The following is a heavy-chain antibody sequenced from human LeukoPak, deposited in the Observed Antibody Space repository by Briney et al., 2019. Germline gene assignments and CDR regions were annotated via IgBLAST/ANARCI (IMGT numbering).Heavy chain of an antibody. CDR1: GFTISTNY. Sequence: GGSLRLSCAASGFTISTNYMSWVRQAPGKGLEWVSLIYGSGATYYAASVKGRFTISRDNSKNTLYLQMNSLRAEDTAVYYCATVGRDYWGQGTLVTVSS. J-gene: IGHJ4*02. CDR3: ATVGRDY. CDR2: IYGSGAT. V-gene: IGHV3-53*01.